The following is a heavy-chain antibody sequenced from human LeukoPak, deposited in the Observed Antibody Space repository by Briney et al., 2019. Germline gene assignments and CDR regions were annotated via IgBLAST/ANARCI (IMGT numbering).Heavy chain of an antibody. J-gene: IGHJ5*02. CDR3: TSQPINYDSWFDP. V-gene: IGHV4-59*01. CDR2: IHYSGST. D-gene: IGHD3-3*01. Sequence: SETLSLTCAVAGGSISSYCWSWIRQPPGKGLEWIGNIHYSGSTKYNPSLKSRVTISLDTSKNQFSLNLRSVTAADTAVYYCTSQPINYDSWFDPWGQGTLVTVSS. CDR1: GGSISSYC.